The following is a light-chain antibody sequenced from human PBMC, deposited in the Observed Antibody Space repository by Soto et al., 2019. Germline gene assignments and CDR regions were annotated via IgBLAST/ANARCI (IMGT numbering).Light chain of an antibody. CDR1: SSDVGGYNY. J-gene: IGLJ2*01. CDR2: EVS. CDR3: SSYAGGNNLV. Sequence: QSALTQPPSASGSPGQSVTISCTGTSSDVGGYNYVSWYQQHPGKAPKLMIYEVSKRPSGVPDRFSGFKSGNTASLTVSGLQAEDEADYYCSSYAGGNNLVFGGGTKVTVL. V-gene: IGLV2-8*01.